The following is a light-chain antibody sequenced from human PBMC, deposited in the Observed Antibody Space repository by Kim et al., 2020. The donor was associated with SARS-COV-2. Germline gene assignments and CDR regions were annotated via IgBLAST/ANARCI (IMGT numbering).Light chain of an antibody. CDR3: QQYGTPPYT. J-gene: IGKJ2*01. Sequence: LSPGETATLSCRASQSVSKNFLAWYRQRPGQPPSLLIYGASTRATGIPDRISGSGSGTDFTLTITRLEPEDFAVYYCQQYGTPPYTFGQGTKLEI. CDR2: GAS. CDR1: QSVSKNF. V-gene: IGKV3-20*01.